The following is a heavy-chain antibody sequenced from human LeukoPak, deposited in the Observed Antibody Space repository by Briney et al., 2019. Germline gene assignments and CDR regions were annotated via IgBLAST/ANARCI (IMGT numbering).Heavy chain of an antibody. Sequence: GASVKVSCKASGYTFTGYYMHWVRQAPGQGLEWMGWINPNSGGTNYAQKFQGRVTTTRDTSISTAYMELSRLRSDDTAVYYCARDVSDYYDSSGYYNWFDPWGQGTLVTVSS. CDR1: GYTFTGYY. CDR2: INPNSGGT. D-gene: IGHD3-22*01. J-gene: IGHJ5*02. V-gene: IGHV1-2*02. CDR3: ARDVSDYYDSSGYYNWFDP.